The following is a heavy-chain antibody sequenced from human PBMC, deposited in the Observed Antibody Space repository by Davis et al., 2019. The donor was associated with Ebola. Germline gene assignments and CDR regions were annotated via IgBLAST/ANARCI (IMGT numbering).Heavy chain of an antibody. V-gene: IGHV3-64*01. CDR3: ARDADSSSWRTAGFDY. Sequence: PGGSLRLSCAASGFTFSGYAMHWVRQAPGKGLEYVSAISSNGGSTYYANSVKGRFTISRDNSKNTLYLQMGSLRAEDMAVYYCARDADSSSWRTAGFDYWGQGTLVTVSS. D-gene: IGHD6-13*01. J-gene: IGHJ4*02. CDR2: ISSNGGST. CDR1: GFTFSGYA.